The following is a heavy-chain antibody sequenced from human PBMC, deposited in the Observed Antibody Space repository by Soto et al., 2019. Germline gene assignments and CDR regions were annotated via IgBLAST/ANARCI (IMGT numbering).Heavy chain of an antibody. V-gene: IGHV1-69*13. J-gene: IGHJ3*02. D-gene: IGHD3-22*01. CDR2: IIPIFGTA. Sequence: ASVKVSCKASGGTFSSYAISWVRQAPGQGLEWMGGIIPIFGTANYAQKFQGRVTITADESTSTAYMELSSLRSEDTAVYYCARVHITYYYDSRQGAFDIWGQGTMVTVPS. CDR1: GGTFSSYA. CDR3: ARVHITYYYDSRQGAFDI.